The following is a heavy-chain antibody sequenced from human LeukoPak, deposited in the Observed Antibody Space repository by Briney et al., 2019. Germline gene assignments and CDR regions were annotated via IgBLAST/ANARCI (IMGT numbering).Heavy chain of an antibody. J-gene: IGHJ5*02. CDR1: GYNFAGSG. CDR2: ISGYNSDT. V-gene: IGHV1-18*01. D-gene: IGHD2-15*01. CDR3: TKQCSGVSCYGSDGP. Sequence: ASVKVSCKASGYNFAGSGISWVRQAPGQGLEWMGWISGYNSDTNYAQEFHSRVTMTTDTPTSTAYMELRSLTSDDTAVYYCTKQCSGVSCYGSDGPWGQGTLVTVSS.